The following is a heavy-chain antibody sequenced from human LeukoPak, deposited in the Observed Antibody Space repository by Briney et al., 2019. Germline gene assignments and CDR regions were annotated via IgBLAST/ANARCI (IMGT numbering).Heavy chain of an antibody. D-gene: IGHD6-6*01. CDR3: ARMEQLVGNFDY. V-gene: IGHV3-7*01. CDR2: IKQDGSEK. Sequence: GGSLRLSCAAPGFTFSSYWMSWVRQAPGKGLEWVANIKQDGSEKYYVDSVKGRFTISRDNAKNSLYLQMNSLRAEDTAVYYCARMEQLVGNFDYWGQGTLVTVSS. CDR1: GFTFSSYW. J-gene: IGHJ4*02.